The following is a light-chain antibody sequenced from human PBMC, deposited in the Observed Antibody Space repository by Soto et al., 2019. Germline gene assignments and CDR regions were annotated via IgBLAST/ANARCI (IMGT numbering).Light chain of an antibody. CDR1: QSIKSY. V-gene: IGKV1-39*01. J-gene: IGKJ1*01. CDR2: GAT. CDR3: QQCFSPPWT. Sequence: DIQMTHSPSPLSASVGDRVTITCRASQSIKSYLNWYQHKPGKAPTLLISGATSLHRGVPSRFSGSGYGTDFTLTISSFQPEDFATYYCQQCFSPPWTFGHGTKVDFK.